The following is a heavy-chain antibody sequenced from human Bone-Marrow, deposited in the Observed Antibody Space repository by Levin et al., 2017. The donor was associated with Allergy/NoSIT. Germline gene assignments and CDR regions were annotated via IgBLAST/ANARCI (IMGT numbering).Heavy chain of an antibody. CDR2: ISTNGGPT. CDR3: VNDPLGGPSPAPAGPFDS. J-gene: IGHJ3*02. Sequence: GESLKISCSASGFTFSTYAMHWVRQAPGKGLEYVSAISTNGGPTYYADSVKGRFTISRDNSKNTLYLQMSSLRPEDTAIYYCVNDPLGGPSPAPAGPFDSWGQGTMVTVSS. CDR1: GFTFSTYA. D-gene: IGHD6-19*01. V-gene: IGHV3-64D*06.